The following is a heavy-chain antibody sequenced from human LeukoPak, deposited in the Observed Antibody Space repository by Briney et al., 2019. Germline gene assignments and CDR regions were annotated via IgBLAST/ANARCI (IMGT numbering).Heavy chain of an antibody. V-gene: IGHV4-39*07. D-gene: IGHD2-2*01. J-gene: IGHJ4*02. CDR2: ISYGGSA. Sequence: SETLSLTCTVSGGSIRSNNYYWGWIRQPPGKGLEWIGIISYGGSAHYNPSLKSRVTISVDTSKNQFSLKLSSVTAADTAVYYCAREKVVPAAIDYWGQGTLVTVSS. CDR1: GGSIRSNNYY. CDR3: AREKVVPAAIDY.